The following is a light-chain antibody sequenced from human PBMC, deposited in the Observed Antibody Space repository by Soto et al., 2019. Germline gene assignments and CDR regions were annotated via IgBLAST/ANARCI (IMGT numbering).Light chain of an antibody. V-gene: IGKV3-15*01. CDR1: QSVSIN. CDR2: GAS. Sequence: EIVMTQSPATLSVSPGERATLSCRASQSVSINLAWYQQKPGQAPRFLIYGASTRATGIPARFSGSGSGTEFTLTISSLQSEDFAVYYCQQYNNWPHTFGQGTKLEIK. CDR3: QQYNNWPHT. J-gene: IGKJ2*01.